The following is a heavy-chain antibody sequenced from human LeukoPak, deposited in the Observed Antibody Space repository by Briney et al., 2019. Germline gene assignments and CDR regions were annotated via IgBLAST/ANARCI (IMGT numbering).Heavy chain of an antibody. CDR2: ISSSGSYI. D-gene: IGHD3-10*01. J-gene: IGHJ4*02. CDR3: AREDYYGSGSYWD. V-gene: IGHV3-21*01. CDR1: GFTFSTYG. Sequence: GGSLRLSCAASGFTFSTYGMNWVRQAPGKGLEWVSSISSSGSYIYYADSVKGRFTISRDNAKNSLYLQMNSLRAEDTAVYYCAREDYYGSGSYWDWGQGALVTVSS.